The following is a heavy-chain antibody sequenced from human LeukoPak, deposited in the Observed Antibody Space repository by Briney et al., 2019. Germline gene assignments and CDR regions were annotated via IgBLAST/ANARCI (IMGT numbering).Heavy chain of an antibody. CDR1: GGSISSGSYY. V-gene: IGHV4-61*02. CDR2: IYTSGST. CDR3: ARSASGSYYSALDY. Sequence: PSETLSLTCTVSGGSISSGSYYWSWIRQPAGKGLEWIGRIYTSGSTNYKPSLKSRVTISVDTSKNQFSLKLSSVTAADTALYYCARSASGSYYSALDYWGQGILVTVSS. D-gene: IGHD3-10*01. J-gene: IGHJ4*02.